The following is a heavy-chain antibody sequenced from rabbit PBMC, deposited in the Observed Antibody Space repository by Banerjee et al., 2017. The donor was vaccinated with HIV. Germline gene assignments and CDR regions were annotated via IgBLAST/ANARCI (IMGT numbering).Heavy chain of an antibody. CDR1: GFDFSRNA. D-gene: IGHD1-1*01. Sequence: QSLEESGGDLVKPGASLTLTCTASGFDFSRNAMSWVRQAPGKGLEWIACIDAGSSGSTYYARWAKGRFTISKTSSTTVTLQMTSLTAADTATYFCARAPYGSSSSGYLAYYGMDLWGPGTLVTVS. J-gene: IGHJ6*01. CDR3: ARAPYGSSSSGYLAYYGMDL. CDR2: IDAGSSGST. V-gene: IGHV1S40*01.